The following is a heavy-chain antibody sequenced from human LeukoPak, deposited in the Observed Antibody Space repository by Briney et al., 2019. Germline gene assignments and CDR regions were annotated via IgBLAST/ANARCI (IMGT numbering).Heavy chain of an antibody. V-gene: IGHV3-73*01. CDR1: GFTFSGSA. CDR2: IRSKPNSYAT. Sequence: GGSLRLSCAASGFTFSGSAIHWVRQASGKGLEWVGRIRSKPNSYATAYAASVKGRFTISRDDSKNTAYLQMNSLKTEDTAIYYCTKSPDFDYWGQGTLVTVSS. J-gene: IGHJ4*02. CDR3: TKSPDFDY.